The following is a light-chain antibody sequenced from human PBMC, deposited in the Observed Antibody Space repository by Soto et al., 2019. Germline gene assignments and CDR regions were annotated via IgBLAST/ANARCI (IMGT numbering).Light chain of an antibody. J-gene: IGKJ4*01. CDR2: WAS. CDR3: QQYDDSPLT. Sequence: DIVMTQSPDSLAVSLGERAPINCKSSQNNENYLAWYQQKPGQPPKLLINWASNRESGVPDRFSGSGSGTDFTLTINGLQAEDVAVYYCQQYDDSPLTFGGGTKVDIK. V-gene: IGKV4-1*01. CDR1: QNNENY.